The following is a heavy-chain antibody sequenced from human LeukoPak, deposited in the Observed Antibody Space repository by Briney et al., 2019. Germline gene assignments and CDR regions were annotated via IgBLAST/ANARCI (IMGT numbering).Heavy chain of an antibody. CDR1: GGTFSSYA. CDR3: ARDVAGINAFDI. CDR2: IIPIFGTA. Sequence: SVKVPCKASGGTFSSYAISWVRQAPGQGLEWMGGIIPIFGTANYAQKFQGRVTITTDESTSTAYMELSSLRSEDTAVYYCARDVAGINAFDIWGQGTMVTVSS. J-gene: IGHJ3*02. D-gene: IGHD3-22*01. V-gene: IGHV1-69*05.